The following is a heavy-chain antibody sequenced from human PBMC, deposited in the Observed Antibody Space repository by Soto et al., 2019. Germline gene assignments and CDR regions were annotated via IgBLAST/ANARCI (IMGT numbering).Heavy chain of an antibody. V-gene: IGHV1-2*02. Sequence: QVQLVQSGAEVKKPGASVKVSCKASGYTFTGYYIHWVRQAPGQGLEWMGWINPNSGGTNYAQKFQGRVTMTRDTSISTAYMEVTRLTSDDTAMYYCARQLAYCGGDCYTEPIDYWGQGTLVTVSS. J-gene: IGHJ4*02. CDR2: INPNSGGT. CDR1: GYTFTGYY. CDR3: ARQLAYCGGDCYTEPIDY. D-gene: IGHD2-21*02.